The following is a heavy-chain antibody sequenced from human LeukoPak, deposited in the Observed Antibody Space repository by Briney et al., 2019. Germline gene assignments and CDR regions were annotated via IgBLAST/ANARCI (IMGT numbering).Heavy chain of an antibody. D-gene: IGHD4-17*01. CDR1: GFTFSSYS. Sequence: GGSLRLSCAASGFTFSSYSMNWVRQAPGKGLEWVSYISSSGSTIYYADSVKGRFTISRDNAKNSLYLQMNSLRAEDTAVYYCAREGDYDVGDYWGQGTLVTVSS. CDR2: ISSSGSTI. J-gene: IGHJ4*02. CDR3: AREGDYDVGDY. V-gene: IGHV3-48*01.